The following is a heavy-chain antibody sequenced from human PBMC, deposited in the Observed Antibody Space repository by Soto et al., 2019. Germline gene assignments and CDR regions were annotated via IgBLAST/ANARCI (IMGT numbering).Heavy chain of an antibody. CDR1: GFTFSSYA. D-gene: IGHD2-15*01. J-gene: IGHJ4*02. CDR3: VKGGRNADIILDS. Sequence: PGGSLRLSCAASGFTFSSYAMSWVRQAPGKGLEWVSAISGSGGSTYYADSVKGRFTISRDKSKNTLFLHMNDLRVDDTAVYYCVKGGRNADIILDSWGQGALVTVSS. CDR2: ISGSGGST. V-gene: IGHV3-23*01.